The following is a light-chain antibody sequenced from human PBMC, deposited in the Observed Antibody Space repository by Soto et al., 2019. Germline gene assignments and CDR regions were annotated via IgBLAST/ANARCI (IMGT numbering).Light chain of an antibody. V-gene: IGKV1-39*01. CDR2: AAS. CDR1: QSISSY. CDR3: QQSYSTPNT. J-gene: IGKJ2*01. Sequence: DIQMTQSPSSLSTSVGDRVTITCRACQSISSYLNWYQQKPGTAPKLLIYAASSLQSGVPSRFSGSGSGTDFTLTISSLQPEDFATYYCQQSYSTPNTFGQGTKLEIK.